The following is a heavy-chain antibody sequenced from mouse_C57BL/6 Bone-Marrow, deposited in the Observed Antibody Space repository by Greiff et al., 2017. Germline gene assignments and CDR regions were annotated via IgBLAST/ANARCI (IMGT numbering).Heavy chain of an antibody. D-gene: IGHD4-1*01. Sequence: VQLKQSGAELVRPGASVKLSCTASGFNIKDDYMHWVKQRPEQGLEWIGWIDPEDGETKYAPKFQGKATITADTSSNTAYLQLSSLTSEDTAVYYEALAGTFCYAMDYWGQGTSVTVSS. CDR2: IDPEDGET. CDR3: ALAGTFCYAMDY. J-gene: IGHJ4*01. V-gene: IGHV14-4*01. CDR1: GFNIKDDY.